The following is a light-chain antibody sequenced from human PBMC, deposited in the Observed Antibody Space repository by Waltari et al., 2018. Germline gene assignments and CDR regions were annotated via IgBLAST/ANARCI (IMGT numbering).Light chain of an antibody. CDR2: DAS. Sequence: EIVFTQSPATLSLSPGDPAALSCRASQSVGSDFAWFQQKPGQAPSLLIYDASKRATGIPARFSGGGSGTDFTLTNSSLEPEDFAVYYCEQRNNWAPWTFGQGTKVEFK. CDR1: QSVGSD. J-gene: IGKJ1*01. V-gene: IGKV3-11*01. CDR3: EQRNNWAPWT.